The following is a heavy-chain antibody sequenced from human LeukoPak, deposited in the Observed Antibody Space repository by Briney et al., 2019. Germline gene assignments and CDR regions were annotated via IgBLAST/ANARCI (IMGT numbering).Heavy chain of an antibody. V-gene: IGHV4-4*02. J-gene: IGHJ4*02. CDR3: AGPVGRYSSGLYYYYFDY. CDR2: MYLSGTT. D-gene: IGHD3-22*01. Sequence: RSSETLSLTCTVSGDSINSLDLWSWVRQPPGKGLEWIGEMYLSGTTHSNPSVKSRVTISIDKSKNQFFLNLSSVTAADTAVYYCAGPVGRYSSGLYYYYFDYWGQGTLVTVSS. CDR1: GDSINSLDL.